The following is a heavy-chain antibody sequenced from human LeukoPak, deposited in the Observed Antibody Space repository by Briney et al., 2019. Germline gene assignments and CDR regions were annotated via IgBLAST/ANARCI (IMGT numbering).Heavy chain of an antibody. CDR2: IKEDGGML. Sequence: GSLRLSCAASGFTYSSFWMSWVRQAPGKGLEWVAHIKEDGGMLSYVDSVKGRFTISRDNAKNSVYLQMNSLRAEDTAVYYCAKPRDIDSWAFDVWGQGTMVTVS. CDR1: GFTYSSFW. V-gene: IGHV3-7*02. J-gene: IGHJ3*01. D-gene: IGHD2-15*01. CDR3: AKPRDIDSWAFDV.